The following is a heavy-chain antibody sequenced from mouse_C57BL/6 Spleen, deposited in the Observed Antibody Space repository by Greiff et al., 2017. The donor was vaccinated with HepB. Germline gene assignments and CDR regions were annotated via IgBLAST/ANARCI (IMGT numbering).Heavy chain of an antibody. V-gene: IGHV3-6*01. CDR1: GYSITSGYY. D-gene: IGHD4-1*01. CDR2: ISYDGSN. CDR3: ARNWDVWFAY. Sequence: EVQLQESGPGLVKPSQSLSVTCSVTGYSITSGYYWNLIRQFPGNKLEWMGYISYDGSNNYNPSLNNRISITRDTSKNQFFLKLNSVTTEDTATYYCARNWDVWFAYWGQGTLVTVSA. J-gene: IGHJ3*01.